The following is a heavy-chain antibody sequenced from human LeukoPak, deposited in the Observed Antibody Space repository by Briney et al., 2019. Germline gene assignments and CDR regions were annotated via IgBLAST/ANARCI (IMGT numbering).Heavy chain of an antibody. CDR2: IYYSGST. D-gene: IGHD5-18*01. Sequence: SETLSLTCTVSGGSISSSSYYWGWIRQPPGKGLEWIGSIYYSGSTYYNPSLKSRVTISVDTSKKQFSLKLSSVTAADTAVYYCARDGGELWSSSFFDYWGQGTLVTVSS. J-gene: IGHJ4*02. CDR3: ARDGGELWSSSFFDY. CDR1: GGSISSSSYY. V-gene: IGHV4-39*07.